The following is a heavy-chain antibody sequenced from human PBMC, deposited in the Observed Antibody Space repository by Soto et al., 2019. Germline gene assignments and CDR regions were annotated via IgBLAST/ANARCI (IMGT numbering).Heavy chain of an antibody. J-gene: IGHJ2*01. Sequence: QVQLVQSGAEVKKPGASVKVSCKASGYTFTGHYIHWVRQAPGQGLEWMGWINPFSGGTIFAERFQGRVTMTRDTSISTAYMELTRLRSDDTAVYYCTRGLTSFGSSWYFDFWGRGTPVTVSS. V-gene: IGHV1-2*02. CDR1: GYTFTGHY. D-gene: IGHD3-3*01. CDR3: TRGLTSFGSSWYFDF. CDR2: INPFSGGT.